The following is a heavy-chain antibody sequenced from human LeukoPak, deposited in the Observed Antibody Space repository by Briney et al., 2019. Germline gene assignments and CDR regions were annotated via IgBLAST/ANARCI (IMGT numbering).Heavy chain of an antibody. J-gene: IGHJ5*02. Sequence: GASVKVSCKASGYTFTGYYMHWVRQAPGQGLEWMGWINPNSGGTNYAQKFQGRVTMTRDTSISTAYMELSRLRSDDTAVYYCARGPPPLRGTRSGNWFDPWGQGTLVTVSS. D-gene: IGHD1-1*01. V-gene: IGHV1-2*02. CDR1: GYTFTGYY. CDR2: INPNSGGT. CDR3: ARGPPPLRGTRSGNWFDP.